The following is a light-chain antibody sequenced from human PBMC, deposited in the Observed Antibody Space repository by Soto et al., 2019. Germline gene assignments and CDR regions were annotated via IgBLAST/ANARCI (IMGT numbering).Light chain of an antibody. V-gene: IGLV1-47*01. Sequence: SVRTKPPSATGTPGHRVTISCSGASSNIGRNFVYWYQQLPRTPPKLLISRNDQRPSGAPERFSASKSGTSASLAISGLRSEDEGDYDCAACDVSLSGSHAFGPGAK. CDR1: SSNIGRNF. J-gene: IGLJ1*01. CDR2: RND. CDR3: AACDVSLSGSHA.